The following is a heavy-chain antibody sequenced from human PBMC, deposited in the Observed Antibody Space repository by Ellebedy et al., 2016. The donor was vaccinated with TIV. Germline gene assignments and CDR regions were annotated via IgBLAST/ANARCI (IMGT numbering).Heavy chain of an antibody. Sequence: PGGSLRLSCAASGFTFSSYAMSWVRQAPGKGLEWVSPISSTGSRTYYADSVEGRFIISRDNSKKTLYLQMNSLRAEDTAVYYCAKGRGGGSDTSAPRYYFDYWGLGTLVTVSS. CDR1: GFTFSSYA. D-gene: IGHD3-22*01. CDR2: ISSTGSRT. CDR3: AKGRGGGSDTSAPRYYFDY. J-gene: IGHJ4*02. V-gene: IGHV3-23*01.